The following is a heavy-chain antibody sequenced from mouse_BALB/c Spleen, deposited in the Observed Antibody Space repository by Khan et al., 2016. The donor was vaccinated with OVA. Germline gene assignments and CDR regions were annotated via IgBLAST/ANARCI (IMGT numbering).Heavy chain of an antibody. D-gene: IGHD3-3*01. CDR2: VSTNYGDA. CDR1: GYTFTDFL. V-gene: IGHV1S137*01. J-gene: IGHJ3*01. CDR3: AIGGGGDRCAY. Sequence: QVQLKQSGAELVRPGVSLKISCKGSGYTFTDFLMHWVKQSHAKNLEWIGVVSTNYGDATYNQKFTGKATMTVDKSSSTAYMELARLTSEDSAIYFGAIGGGGDRCAYWGQGTLVTVSA.